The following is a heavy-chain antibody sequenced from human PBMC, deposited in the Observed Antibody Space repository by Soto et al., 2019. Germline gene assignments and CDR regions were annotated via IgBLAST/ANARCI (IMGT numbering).Heavy chain of an antibody. D-gene: IGHD5-12*01. CDR1: GYTFSNFW. V-gene: IGHV5-51*01. Sequence: PGESLKISCQCSGYTFSNFWIGWVRQLPGQGLEWMGIIYPGDHETRYSPSFLGKVTISAEKSINTAYLQWSSLEASDTAMYYCARLRWLGPSDYWGQGTLVTVSS. J-gene: IGHJ4*02. CDR2: IYPGDHET. CDR3: ARLRWLGPSDY.